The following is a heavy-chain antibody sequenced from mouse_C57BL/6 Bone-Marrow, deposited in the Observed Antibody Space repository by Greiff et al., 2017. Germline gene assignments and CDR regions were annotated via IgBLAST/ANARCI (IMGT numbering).Heavy chain of an antibody. CDR3: ARIPSIVTTGYYAMDY. D-gene: IGHD2-5*01. V-gene: IGHV3-8*01. CDR2: ISYSGST. Sequence: EVKLVESGPGLAKPSQTLSLTCSVTGYSITSDYWNWIRKFPGNKLEYMGYISYSGSTYYNPSLKSRISITRDTSKNQYYLQLNSVTTEDTATYYCARIPSIVTTGYYAMDYWGQGTSVTVSS. CDR1: GYSITSDY. J-gene: IGHJ4*01.